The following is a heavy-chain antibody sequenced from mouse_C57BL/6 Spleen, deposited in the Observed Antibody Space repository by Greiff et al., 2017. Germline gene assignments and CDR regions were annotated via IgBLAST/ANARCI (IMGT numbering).Heavy chain of an antibody. J-gene: IGHJ2*01. CDR3: ARGGYSNYFDY. Sequence: QVQLKESGPELVKPGASVKLSFKASGYTFTSYDINWVKQRPGQGLEWIGWIYPRDGSTKYNEKFKGKATLTVDTSSSTAYMELHSLTSEDSAVYFCARGGYSNYFDYWGQGTTLTVSS. CDR2: IYPRDGST. V-gene: IGHV1-85*01. D-gene: IGHD2-3*01. CDR1: GYTFTSYD.